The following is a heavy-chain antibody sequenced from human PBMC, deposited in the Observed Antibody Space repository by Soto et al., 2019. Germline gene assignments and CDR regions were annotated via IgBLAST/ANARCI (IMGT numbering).Heavy chain of an antibody. J-gene: IGHJ6*03. Sequence: PGESLKISCKGSGYSFTSYWIGWVRQMPGKGLEWMGIIYPGDSDTRYSPSFQGQVTISADKSISTAYLQWSSLKASDTAMYYCARFTGIAAAAHYYYYYMDVWGKGTTVTVSS. CDR2: IYPGDSDT. D-gene: IGHD6-13*01. CDR3: ARFTGIAAAAHYYYYYMDV. V-gene: IGHV5-51*01. CDR1: GYSFTSYW.